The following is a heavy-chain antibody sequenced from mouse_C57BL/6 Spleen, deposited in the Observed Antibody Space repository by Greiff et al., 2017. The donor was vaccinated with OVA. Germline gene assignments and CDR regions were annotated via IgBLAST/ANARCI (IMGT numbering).Heavy chain of an antibody. CDR1: GFTFSSYA. D-gene: IGHD2-3*01. V-gene: IGHV5-4*01. Sequence: EVHLVESGGGLVKPGGSLKLSCAASGFTFSSYAMSWVRQTPEKRLEWVATISAGGSYTSYPDNVKGRFTISRDNAKNNLYLQMSHLKSEDTAMYYCARDPYDGYYGAFDYWGQGTTLTVSS. CDR3: ARDPYDGYYGAFDY. CDR2: ISAGGSYT. J-gene: IGHJ2*01.